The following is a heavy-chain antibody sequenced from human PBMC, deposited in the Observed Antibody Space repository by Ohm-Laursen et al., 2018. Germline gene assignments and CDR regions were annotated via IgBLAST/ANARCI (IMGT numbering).Heavy chain of an antibody. CDR2: TYDSGST. V-gene: IGHV4-31*03. CDR3: ARGRQELSSGWYTYFFDF. D-gene: IGHD6-19*01. Sequence: TLSLTCPVSGGSISKGGYYWSWIRQPPGKGLEWIGYTYDSGSTYYNPSLKSRVAISVDTSKNQFSLKLSSVTAADTAVYYCARGRQELSSGWYTYFFDFWGQGSLVTVSS. J-gene: IGHJ4*02. CDR1: GGSISKGGYY.